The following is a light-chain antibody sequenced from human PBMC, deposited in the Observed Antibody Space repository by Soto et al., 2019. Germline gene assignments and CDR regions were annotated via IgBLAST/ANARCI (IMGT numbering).Light chain of an antibody. CDR1: SSDVGGYNL. CDR2: EVT. J-gene: IGLJ3*02. CDR3: CSHSSSITWM. Sequence: QSALTQTASVSGSPGQSITLSCTGTSSDVGGYNLVSWYQQHPGKAPKLIIHEVTNRPSGVSGRFSGSKSGNTAFLTISGLQAEDEAVYYCCSHSSSITWMLGGGTKLTVL. V-gene: IGLV2-14*03.